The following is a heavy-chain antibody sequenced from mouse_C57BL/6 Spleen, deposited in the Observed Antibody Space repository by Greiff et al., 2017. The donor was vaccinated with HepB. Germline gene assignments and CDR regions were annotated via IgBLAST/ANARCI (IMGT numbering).Heavy chain of an antibody. CDR1: GYTFTSYW. CDR3: ARDDY. Sequence: QVQLQQPGAELVRPGTSVKLSCKASGYTFTSYWMHWVKPRPGQGLEWIGVIDPSDSYTNYNQKFKGKATLTVDTSSSTAYMQLSSLTSEDSAVDYCARDDYWGQGTTLTVSS. J-gene: IGHJ2*01. CDR2: IDPSDSYT. V-gene: IGHV1-59*01.